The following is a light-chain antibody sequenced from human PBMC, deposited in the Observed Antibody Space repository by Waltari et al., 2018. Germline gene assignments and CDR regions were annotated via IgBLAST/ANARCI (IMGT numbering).Light chain of an antibody. Sequence: QLVLTQSPSASASLGASVKLTCTLNSGHSTNIIAWHQQQPEKGPRYLMKVNSDGSHSKGDGIPDRFSGSSSSSGAERYLTISSVQSEVEADYYCQTGGHGTWVFGGGTKLTVL. CDR2: VNSDGSH. J-gene: IGLJ3*02. V-gene: IGLV4-69*01. CDR1: SGHSTNI. CDR3: QTGGHGTWV.